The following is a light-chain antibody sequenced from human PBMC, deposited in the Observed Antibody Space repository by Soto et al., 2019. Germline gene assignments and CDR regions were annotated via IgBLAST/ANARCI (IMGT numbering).Light chain of an antibody. CDR1: SSNIGETYD. Sequence: QSVLTQPPSVSGAPGQRVTISCTGSSSNIGETYDVQWNQKLQEKAKKLLINVKRNRPSGVTNQLSGSKSATSASLAITELQADDEADYYCQSYDSSLSAHYVFGTGTKVTVL. CDR3: QSYDSSLSAHYV. V-gene: IGLV1-40*01. J-gene: IGLJ1*01. CDR2: VKR.